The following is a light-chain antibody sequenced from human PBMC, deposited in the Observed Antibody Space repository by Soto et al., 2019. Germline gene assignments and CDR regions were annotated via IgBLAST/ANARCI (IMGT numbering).Light chain of an antibody. Sequence: EIVMTQSPATLSVSPGEGATLSCRASQSVSSNLAWYQQKPGQAPRLLIYGAYTRAIGIPARFSGTRSGTEFTLTISSLQSEDFAVYFCQQYNNWPFTFGPGTKVDVK. CDR3: QQYNNWPFT. CDR2: GAY. V-gene: IGKV3-15*01. J-gene: IGKJ3*01. CDR1: QSVSSN.